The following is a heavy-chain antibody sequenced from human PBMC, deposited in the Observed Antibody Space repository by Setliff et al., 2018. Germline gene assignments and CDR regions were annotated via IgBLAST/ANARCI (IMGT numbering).Heavy chain of an antibody. J-gene: IGHJ4*02. CDR3: AKCSSWHGHYPHFNY. D-gene: IGHD6-13*01. Sequence: GGSLRLSCAASGLTFTRDAMTWVRQTPGKGLEWVSIISSDGGSIYYADSVRGRFTISRDNSKNTLYLQMNSLRAEDTAIYYCAKCSSWHGHYPHFNYWGQGTLVTVSS. CDR1: GLTFTRDA. CDR2: ISSDGGSI. V-gene: IGHV3-23*03.